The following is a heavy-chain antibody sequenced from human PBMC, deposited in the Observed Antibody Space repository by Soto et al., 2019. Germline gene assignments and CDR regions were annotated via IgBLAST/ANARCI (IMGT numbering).Heavy chain of an antibody. Sequence: SVKVSCKASGGTFSSYAISWVRQAPGQGLEWMGGIIPIFGTANYAQKFQGRVTITADESTSTAYMELSSLRSEDTAVYYCARGGQLVAYYYYYGMDVWGQGTTVTVSS. CDR3: ARGGQLVAYYYYYGMDV. J-gene: IGHJ6*02. CDR1: GGTFSSYA. CDR2: IIPIFGTA. D-gene: IGHD6-6*01. V-gene: IGHV1-69*13.